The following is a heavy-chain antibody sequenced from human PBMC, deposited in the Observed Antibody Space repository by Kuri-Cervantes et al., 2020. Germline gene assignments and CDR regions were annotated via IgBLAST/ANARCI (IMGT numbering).Heavy chain of an antibody. CDR3: ASVTGTGFPDY. CDR1: AGSFSGYC. V-gene: IGHV4-34*01. D-gene: IGHD1-7*01. Sequence: SQTLSLTCAVYAGSFSGYCWSWIRQPPGKGLEWIGEINHSGSNKYNPSLKRRFTITVDKSKNQFTLMLSSVTAADTSIYYCASVTGTGFPDYWGQGARGTASS. J-gene: IGHJ4*02. CDR2: INHSGSN.